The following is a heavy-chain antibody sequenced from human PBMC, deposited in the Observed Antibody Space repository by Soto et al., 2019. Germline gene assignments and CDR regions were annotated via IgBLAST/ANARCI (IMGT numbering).Heavy chain of an antibody. CDR3: AREAYCSGGSCDPANY. CDR2: INHSGST. J-gene: IGHJ4*02. Sequence: SETLSLTCAVYGGSFSGYYWSWIRQPPGKGLEWIGEINHSGSTNYNPSLKSRVTISVDTSKNQFSLKLSSVTAADTAVYYCAREAYCSGGSCDPANYWGQGTLVTVSS. CDR1: GGSFSGYY. D-gene: IGHD2-15*01. V-gene: IGHV4-34*01.